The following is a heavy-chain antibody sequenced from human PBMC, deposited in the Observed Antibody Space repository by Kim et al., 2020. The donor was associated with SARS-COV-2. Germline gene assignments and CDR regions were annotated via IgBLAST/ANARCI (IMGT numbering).Heavy chain of an antibody. CDR2: INGDGSSS. CDR3: IRGYSGTYRSDY. CDR1: GFTFRRSL. J-gene: IGHJ4*02. D-gene: IGHD1-26*01. Sequence: GGSLRLSCAASGFTFRRSLLPFFLPAPRNFLVWLSRINGDGSSSTYADSVQGRFTVSRDNAKNTLFLHMNSLRAEDTAFYYCIRGYSGTYRSDYWGQGTLVTVSS. V-gene: IGHV3-74*01.